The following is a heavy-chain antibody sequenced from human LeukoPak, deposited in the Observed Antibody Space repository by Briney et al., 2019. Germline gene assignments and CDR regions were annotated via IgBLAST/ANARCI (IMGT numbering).Heavy chain of an antibody. Sequence: ASVKVSCKVSGYTLTELSMHLVRQAPGKGLEWMGGFDPEDGETIYAQKFQGRVTMTEDTSTDTAYMELSSLRSEDTAVYYCATGLAVAPMDAFDIWGQGTMVTVSS. D-gene: IGHD6-19*01. CDR1: GYTLTELS. J-gene: IGHJ3*02. CDR3: ATGLAVAPMDAFDI. V-gene: IGHV1-24*01. CDR2: FDPEDGET.